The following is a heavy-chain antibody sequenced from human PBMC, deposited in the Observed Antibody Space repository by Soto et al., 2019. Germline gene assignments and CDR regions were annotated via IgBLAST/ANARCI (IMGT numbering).Heavy chain of an antibody. V-gene: IGHV4-34*01. J-gene: IGHJ6*02. CDR1: GGSFSGYY. CDR2: INHSGST. D-gene: IGHD6-19*01. CDR3: ARGPKKCLVPYYYGMDV. Sequence: QVQLQQWGAGLLKPSETLSLTCAVYGGSFSGYYWSWIRQPPGKGLEWIGEINHSGSTNYNPSLKSRVTISVDTSKNQFSLKLSSVTAADTAVYYCARGPKKCLVPYYYGMDVWGQGTTVTVSS.